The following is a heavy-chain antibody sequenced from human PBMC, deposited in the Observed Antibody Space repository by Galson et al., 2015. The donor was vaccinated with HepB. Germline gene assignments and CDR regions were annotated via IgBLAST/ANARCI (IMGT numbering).Heavy chain of an antibody. CDR2: IWYDGSNK. V-gene: IGHV3-33*08. J-gene: IGHJ4*02. CDR3: ARDRHGGYSGSYFDY. D-gene: IGHD1-26*01. Sequence: SLRLSCAASGFTFSSYGMHWVRQAPGKGLEWVADIWYDGSNKYYADSVQGRFTISRDNSKNTLYLQMNSLRAEDTAVYYCARDRHGGYSGSYFDYWGQGTLVTVSS. CDR1: GFTFSSYG.